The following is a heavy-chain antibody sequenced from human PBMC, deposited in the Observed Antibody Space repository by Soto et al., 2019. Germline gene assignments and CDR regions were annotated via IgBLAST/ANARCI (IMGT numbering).Heavy chain of an antibody. Sequence: GESLKISCKGSGYTFTNYWIGWVRQMPGKGLEWMGIIYPDDSDTRYNPSFQGQVTISGDKSISTAYLQWNSLRASDTAMYYCARQEYSGTYYIFGYWGQGTLVTVSS. D-gene: IGHD1-26*01. CDR1: GYTFTNYW. CDR2: IYPDDSDT. J-gene: IGHJ4*02. V-gene: IGHV5-51*01. CDR3: ARQEYSGTYYIFGY.